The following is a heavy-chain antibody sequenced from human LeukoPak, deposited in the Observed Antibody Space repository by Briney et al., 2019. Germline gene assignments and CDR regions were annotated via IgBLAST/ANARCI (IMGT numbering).Heavy chain of an antibody. D-gene: IGHD6-25*01. CDR1: GGSISSSSYY. CDR2: IYYSGST. Sequence: SETLSLTCTVSGGSISSSSYYWGWIRQPPGKGLEWIGSIYYSGSTYYNPSLKSRVTISVDTSKNQFSLKLSSVTAADTAVYYCARRSGWYYMDVWGKGTTVTVSS. J-gene: IGHJ6*03. CDR3: ARRSGWYYMDV. V-gene: IGHV4-39*01.